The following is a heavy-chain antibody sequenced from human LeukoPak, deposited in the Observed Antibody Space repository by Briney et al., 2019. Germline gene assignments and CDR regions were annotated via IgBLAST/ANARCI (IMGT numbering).Heavy chain of an antibody. CDR3: VRIPNSANFPNWFDP. J-gene: IGHJ5*02. Sequence: GGSLRLSCAASGFTFSSYTINWVRQAPGKGLEWISSISGSSSHIYYADSVKGRFTISRDNAKDSLYLQMNSLRAEDTALYYCVRIPNSANFPNWFDPWGQGTLVTVSP. CDR1: GFTFSSYT. CDR2: ISGSSSHI. D-gene: IGHD4/OR15-4a*01. V-gene: IGHV3-21*01.